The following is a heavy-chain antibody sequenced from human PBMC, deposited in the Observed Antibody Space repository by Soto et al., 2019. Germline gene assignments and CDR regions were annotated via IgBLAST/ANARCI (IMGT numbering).Heavy chain of an antibody. CDR3: ARRLGSRGSFDS. D-gene: IGHD6-25*01. CDR1: GFSLTTSGVG. V-gene: IGHV2-5*01. Sequence: SGLRCEPKETLTLTCSFSGFSLTTSGVGVGWIRQPPGKAPEWLALIYWNGDKRYSPSLKSRLTITKDTSKKQVVLTMTNMDPVDTATYYCARRLGSRGSFDSWGQGSLVTVSS. CDR2: IYWNGDK. J-gene: IGHJ4*02.